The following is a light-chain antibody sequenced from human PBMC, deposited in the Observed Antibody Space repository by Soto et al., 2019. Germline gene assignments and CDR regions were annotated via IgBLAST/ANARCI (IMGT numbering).Light chain of an antibody. CDR1: QSVSSN. V-gene: IGKV3-15*01. Sequence: EIVMTQSPATLSVSPGERATLSCRASQSVSSNLAWYQQKPGQAPRLLIYGASTRATGIPARFSGSGSGTEFTLTISRLQSEDFAVSYCQQYNNWPLTFGGGTKVEIK. CDR2: GAS. J-gene: IGKJ4*01. CDR3: QQYNNWPLT.